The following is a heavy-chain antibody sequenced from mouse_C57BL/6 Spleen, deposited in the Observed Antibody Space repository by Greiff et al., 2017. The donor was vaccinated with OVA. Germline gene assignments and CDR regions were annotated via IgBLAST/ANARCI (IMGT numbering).Heavy chain of an antibody. CDR2: ISNLAYSI. V-gene: IGHV5-15*01. CDR1: GFTFSDYG. CDR3: ARQDYYGSSPYAMDY. Sequence: EVQLVESGGGLVQPGGSLKLSCAASGFTFSDYGMAWVRQAPRKGPEWVAFISNLAYSIYYADTVTGRFNISRENAKNTLYLEMSSLRSEDTAMYYCARQDYYGSSPYAMDYWGQGTSVTVSS. D-gene: IGHD1-1*01. J-gene: IGHJ4*01.